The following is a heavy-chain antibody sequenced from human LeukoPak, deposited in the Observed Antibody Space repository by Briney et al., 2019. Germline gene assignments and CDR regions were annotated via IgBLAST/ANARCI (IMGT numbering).Heavy chain of an antibody. CDR2: IYYSGST. CDR1: GGSISSYY. CDR3: AIHSGYDGIDH. V-gene: IGHV4-59*01. D-gene: IGHD5-12*01. J-gene: IGHJ4*02. Sequence: SETLSLTCTVSGGSISSYYWSWIRQPPGKGLEWIGYIYYSGSTNYNPSLKSRVTISVDTSKNQFSLKLSSVTAADTAVYYCAIHSGYDGIDHWGQGTLVTVSS.